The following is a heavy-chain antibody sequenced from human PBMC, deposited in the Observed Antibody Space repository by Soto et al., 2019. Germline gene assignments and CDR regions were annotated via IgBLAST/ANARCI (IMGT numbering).Heavy chain of an antibody. D-gene: IGHD1-7*01. J-gene: IGHJ5*02. CDR2: SSAYNGNT. V-gene: IGHV1-18*01. CDR3: ARDRGYNWNYGWFDP. Sequence: QVQLVQSGAEVKKPGASVKVSCKASGYTFTSYGISWVRQAPGQGLEWMGRSSAYNGNTNYAQKLQGRVTMTTDTSTSTAYMELRSLRSDDTAVYYCARDRGYNWNYGWFDPWGQGTLVTVSS. CDR1: GYTFTSYG.